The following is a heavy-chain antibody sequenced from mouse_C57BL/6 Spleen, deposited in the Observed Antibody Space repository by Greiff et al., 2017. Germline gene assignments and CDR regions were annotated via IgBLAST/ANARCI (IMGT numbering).Heavy chain of an antibody. CDR1: GFSLTSYG. J-gene: IGHJ4*01. CDR2: IWRGGST. V-gene: IGHV2-5*01. CDR3: AKKGLYDGYPYAMDY. Sequence: VQLVESGPGLVQPSQSLSITCTVSGFSLTSYGVHWVRQSPGKGLEWLGVIWRGGSTDYNAAFMSRLGITKDNSKSQVFFKMNSLQADDTAIYYCAKKGLYDGYPYAMDYWGQGTSVTVSS. D-gene: IGHD2-3*01.